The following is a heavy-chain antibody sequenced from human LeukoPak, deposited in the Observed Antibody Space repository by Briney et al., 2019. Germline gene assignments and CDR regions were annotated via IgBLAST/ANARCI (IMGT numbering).Heavy chain of an antibody. CDR3: ARQDSGYGSFDY. CDR1: GASISSHH. Sequence: PSETLSLTCTVSGASISSHHWSWIRQTPGKGLEWIGYIYYTGSTNYNPSLKSRVTISADTSRNQFSLKLDSVTAADTAVYYCARQDSGYGSFDYWGQGTLVTVSS. J-gene: IGHJ4*02. CDR2: IYYTGST. D-gene: IGHD5-12*01. V-gene: IGHV4-59*08.